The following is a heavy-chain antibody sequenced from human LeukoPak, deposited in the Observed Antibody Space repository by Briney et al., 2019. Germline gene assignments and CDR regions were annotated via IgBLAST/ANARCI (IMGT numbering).Heavy chain of an antibody. CDR1: GGSISSSSYY. CDR3: ARQESDFWSAGDAFDI. V-gene: IGHV4-39*01. J-gene: IGHJ3*02. CDR2: IYYSGST. Sequence: SETLSLTCTVSGGSISSSSYYWGWIRQPPGKGLEWIGSIYYSGSTYYNPSLKSRVTISVDTSKNQFSLKLSSVTAADTAVYYCARQESDFWSAGDAFDIWGQGTMVTVSS. D-gene: IGHD3-3*01.